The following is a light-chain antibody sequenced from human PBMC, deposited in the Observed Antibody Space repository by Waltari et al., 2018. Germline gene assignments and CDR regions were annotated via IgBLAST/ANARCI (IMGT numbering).Light chain of an antibody. Sequence: QSALTQPASVSGSPGQSITISCTGTNSDVGSYNFVSWFQQHPGEAPKLMIYEVTNRPSGVSNRVSGSKSANTASLTISGLQAEDEADYFCCAYVGGPWVFGGGTKVTVL. CDR2: EVT. CDR3: CAYVGGPWV. V-gene: IGLV2-23*02. J-gene: IGLJ3*02. CDR1: NSDVGSYNF.